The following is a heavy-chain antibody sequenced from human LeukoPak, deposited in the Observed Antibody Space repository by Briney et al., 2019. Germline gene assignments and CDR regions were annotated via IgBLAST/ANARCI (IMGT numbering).Heavy chain of an antibody. J-gene: IGHJ4*02. CDR2: INPTSGSS. Sequence: ASVKVSCKTSGYTFTSYFMHWVRQAPGQGLEWVGIINPTSGSSTNAQKFQGRVAMTGDTSTSTVYMELSSLRSEYTAVYYCAGALDQAFDSWGQGTLVTVSS. D-gene: IGHD1/OR15-1a*01. V-gene: IGHV1-46*01. CDR1: GYTFTSYF. CDR3: AGALDQAFDS.